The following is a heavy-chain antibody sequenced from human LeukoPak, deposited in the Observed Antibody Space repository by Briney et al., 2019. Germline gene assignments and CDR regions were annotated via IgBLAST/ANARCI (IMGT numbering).Heavy chain of an antibody. V-gene: IGHV4-30-4*08. Sequence: PSETLSLTCTVSGGSISSGDYYWSWLRQPPGKGLEWIGYIYYSGSTYYDPSLKSRVTISVDTSKNQFSLKLSSVTAADTAVYYCARGQAAAEYYWGQGTLVTVSS. CDR2: IYYSGST. CDR3: ARGQAAAEYY. D-gene: IGHD6-13*01. J-gene: IGHJ4*02. CDR1: GGSISSGDYY.